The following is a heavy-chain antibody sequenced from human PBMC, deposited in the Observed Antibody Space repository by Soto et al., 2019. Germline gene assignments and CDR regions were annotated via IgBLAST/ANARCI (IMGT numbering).Heavy chain of an antibody. CDR1: GFNFSDYY. V-gene: IGHV3-11*01. Sequence: PVGSLRLSCSGSGFNFSDYYMNWIRQTPEKGLEWVSSILSLESHKYYAASVMGRFSISRDNAKKSLFLQMNNLRAEDTGIYFCATGLKDASNRPSFDSWGPGTPVTVSS. CDR3: ATGLKDASNRPSFDS. D-gene: IGHD3-16*01. CDR2: ILSLESHK. J-gene: IGHJ4*02.